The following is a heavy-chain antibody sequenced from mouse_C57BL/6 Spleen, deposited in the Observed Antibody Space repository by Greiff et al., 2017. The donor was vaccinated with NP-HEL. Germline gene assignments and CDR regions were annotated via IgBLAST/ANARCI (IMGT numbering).Heavy chain of an antibody. Sequence: VQVVESGAELARPGASVKLSCKASGYTFTSYGISWVKQRTGQGLEWIGEIYPRSGNTYYNEKFKGKATLTADKSSSTAYMELRSLTSEDSAVYFCARKGEPPFAYWGQGTLVTVSA. CDR3: ARKGEPPFAY. CDR2: IYPRSGNT. J-gene: IGHJ3*01. CDR1: GYTFTSYG. V-gene: IGHV1-81*01.